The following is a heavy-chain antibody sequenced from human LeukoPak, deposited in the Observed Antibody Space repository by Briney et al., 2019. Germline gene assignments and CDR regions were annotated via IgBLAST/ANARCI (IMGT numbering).Heavy chain of an antibody. CDR1: GGSISSYY. CDR2: IYYSGST. V-gene: IGHV4-59*01. D-gene: IGHD6-19*01. J-gene: IGHJ5*02. CDR3: ARVGEAVAGTGWFDL. Sequence: KPSETLSLTCTVSGGSISSYYWSWIRQPPGKGLEWIGYIYYSGSTNYNPSLKSRVTISVDTSKNQFSLKLSSVTAADTAVYYCARVGEAVAGTGWFDLWGQGTLVTVSS.